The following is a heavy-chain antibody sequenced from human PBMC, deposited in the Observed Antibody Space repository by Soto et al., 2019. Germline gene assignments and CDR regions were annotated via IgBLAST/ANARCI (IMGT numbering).Heavy chain of an antibody. J-gene: IGHJ4*02. V-gene: IGHV4-39*01. CDR1: GGSISSSSYY. Sequence: LETLSLTCTVSGGSISSSSYYWGWIRQPPGKGLEWIGSIYYSGSTYYNPSLKSRVTISVDTSKNQFSLKLSSVTAADTAVYYCARDPTIFGEQLGGSDYWGQGTLVTVSS. D-gene: IGHD3-3*01. CDR2: IYYSGST. CDR3: ARDPTIFGEQLGGSDY.